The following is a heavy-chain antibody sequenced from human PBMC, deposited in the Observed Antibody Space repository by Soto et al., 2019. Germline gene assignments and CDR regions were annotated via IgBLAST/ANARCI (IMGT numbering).Heavy chain of an antibody. CDR3: ASFEYSSSSPPFGDY. J-gene: IGHJ4*02. D-gene: IGHD6-6*01. Sequence: QVQLVQSGAEVKKPGSSVKVSCKASGGTFSSYAISWVRQAPGQGLEWMGGIIPIFGTANYAQKFQGRVTITADESTRTAYMELSSLRSEDTALYYCASFEYSSSSPPFGDYWGQGTLVTVSS. CDR1: GGTFSSYA. V-gene: IGHV1-69*01. CDR2: IIPIFGTA.